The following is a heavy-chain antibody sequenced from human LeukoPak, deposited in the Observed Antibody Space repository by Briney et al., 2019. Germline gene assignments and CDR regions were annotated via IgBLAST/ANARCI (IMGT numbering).Heavy chain of an antibody. V-gene: IGHV4-59*01. J-gene: IGHJ6*02. D-gene: IGHD3-10*01. CDR3: ARVGGSNYYYYGMDV. CDR2: IYYSGST. Sequence: SETLSLACTVSGGSISSYYWSWIRQPPGKGLEWIGYIYYSGSTNYNPSLKSRVTISVDTSKNQFSLKLSSVTAADTAVYYCARVGGSNYYYYGMDVWGQGTTVTVSS. CDR1: GGSISSYY.